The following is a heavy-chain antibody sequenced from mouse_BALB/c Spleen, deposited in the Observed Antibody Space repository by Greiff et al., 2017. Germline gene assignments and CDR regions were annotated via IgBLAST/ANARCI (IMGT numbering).Heavy chain of an antibody. V-gene: IGHV5-9-4*01. J-gene: IGHJ2*01. CDR2: ISSGGSYT. CDR3: ARRIYDGYSYYFDY. CDR1: GFTFSSYA. D-gene: IGHD2-3*01. Sequence: EVQRVESGGGLVKPGGSLKLSCAASGFTFSSYAMSWVRQSPEKRLEWVAEISSGGSYTYYPDTVTGRFTISRDNAKNTLYLEMSSLRSEDTAMYYCARRIYDGYSYYFDYWGQGTTLTVSS.